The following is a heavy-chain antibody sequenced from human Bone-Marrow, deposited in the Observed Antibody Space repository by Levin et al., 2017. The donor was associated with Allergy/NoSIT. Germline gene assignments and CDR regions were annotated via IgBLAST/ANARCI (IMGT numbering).Heavy chain of an antibody. D-gene: IGHD3-10*01. CDR3: ARDRGLRSQGIDD. J-gene: IGHJ4*02. V-gene: IGHV4-31*03. Sequence: SQTLSLTCTVSGDSINSGGYYWSWIRHHPGRGLEWIGHIYYSGSTSYNPSLQSRITISIDTSKNQFSLRMTSVTAADTGVFYCARDRGLRSQGIDDWGQGTLVTVSS. CDR2: IYYSGST. CDR1: GDSINSGGYY.